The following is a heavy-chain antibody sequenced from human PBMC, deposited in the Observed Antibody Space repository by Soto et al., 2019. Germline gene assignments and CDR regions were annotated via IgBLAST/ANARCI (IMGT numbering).Heavy chain of an antibody. Sequence: QVQLVESGGGVVQPGRSLRLSCAASGFTFSSYGMHWVRQAPGKGLEWVAVISYDGSNKYYADSVKGRFTISRDNSKNTLYLQMNSLRAEDTAVYYCAKDHYTVTGNYWYFDLWDRGTLVTVSS. J-gene: IGHJ2*01. V-gene: IGHV3-30*18. CDR3: AKDHYTVTGNYWYFDL. D-gene: IGHD4-17*01. CDR1: GFTFSSYG. CDR2: ISYDGSNK.